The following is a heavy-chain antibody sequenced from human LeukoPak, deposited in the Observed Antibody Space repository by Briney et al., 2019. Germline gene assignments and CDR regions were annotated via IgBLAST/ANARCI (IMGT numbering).Heavy chain of an antibody. D-gene: IGHD2-2*01. CDR3: ARRYCSSTSCFRTNWFDP. Sequence: GESLKISCKGSGYSFTSYWIGWVRQMPGKGLEWMGIIYPGDSDTRYSPSFQGQVTISADKSISTAYLQWSSLKASDTAMYYCARRYCSSTSCFRTNWFDPWGQETLVTVSS. CDR1: GYSFTSYW. V-gene: IGHV5-51*01. J-gene: IGHJ5*02. CDR2: IYPGDSDT.